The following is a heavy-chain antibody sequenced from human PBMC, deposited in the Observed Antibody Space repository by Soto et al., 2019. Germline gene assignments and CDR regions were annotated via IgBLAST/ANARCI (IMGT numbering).Heavy chain of an antibody. Sequence: PGGSLRLSCAASGLTFRSYAMSWVRQAPEKGLEWVSTISGSASSTYYADSVKGRFTISRDNFKNTLYLQMNSLRAEDTAVYYCAKAGFDSSGSSNWFDPWGQGTLVTVSS. CDR3: AKAGFDSSGSSNWFDP. V-gene: IGHV3-23*01. CDR1: GLTFRSYA. D-gene: IGHD3-22*01. J-gene: IGHJ5*02. CDR2: ISGSASST.